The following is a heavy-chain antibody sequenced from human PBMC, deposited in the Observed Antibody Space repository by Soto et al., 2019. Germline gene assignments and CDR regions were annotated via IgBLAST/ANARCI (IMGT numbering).Heavy chain of an antibody. CDR2: IYYRSKWFH. J-gene: IGHJ6*02. D-gene: IGHD2-15*01. V-gene: IGHV6-1*01. CDR3: ARVHCSAGTCLDGLDF. CDR1: GDSVSSNGAC. Sequence: SQTLSLTCVISGDSVSSNGACWNWIRQSPSRGLQWLGRIYYRSKWFHDYAASVESRMAINPDTSRNQFSLQLNYVTPEDTAVYYCARVHCSAGTCLDGLDFWGQGPTVTVYS.